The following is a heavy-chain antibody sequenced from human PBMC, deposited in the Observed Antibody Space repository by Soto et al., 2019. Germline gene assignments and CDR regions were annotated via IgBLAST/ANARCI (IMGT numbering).Heavy chain of an antibody. D-gene: IGHD3-16*01. CDR3: ARDPCLRSDY. CDR2: ISAYNGDT. Sequence: QVQLVQSGAEVKKPGASVKVSCKASGYTFTSYGLSWVRQAPGQGLEWMGWISAYNGDTNYAQKLEGRFTRTTDTSTRTAYMELRSLGSDDTAVYYRARDPCLRSDYRGQGTVVKVAS. CDR1: GYTFTSYG. J-gene: IGHJ4*02. V-gene: IGHV1-18*01.